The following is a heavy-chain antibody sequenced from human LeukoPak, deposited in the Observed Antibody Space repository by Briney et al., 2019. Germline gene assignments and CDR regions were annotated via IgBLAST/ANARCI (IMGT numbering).Heavy chain of an antibody. V-gene: IGHV3-53*01. D-gene: IGHD3-9*01. J-gene: IGHJ4*02. CDR2: IYRGGST. CDR1: GFTVSSTY. Sequence: PGGSLRLSCAASGFTVSSTYMSWVRQAPGKGLEWVSIIYRGGSTYYADSVKGRFTISRDPSKNTLYLQMNSLRVEDTAVYYCARDPAYYDSVTGFTAPYYFDYWGQGILVTVSS. CDR3: ARDPAYYDSVTGFTAPYYFDY.